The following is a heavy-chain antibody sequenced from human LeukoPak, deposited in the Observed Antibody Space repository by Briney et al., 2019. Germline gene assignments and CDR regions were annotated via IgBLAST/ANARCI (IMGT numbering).Heavy chain of an antibody. CDR2: IIPILGIA. V-gene: IGHV1-69*04. D-gene: IGHD4-23*01. CDR3: ARVLNPSDYGGNSDPPHY. Sequence: ASVKVSCKASGGTFSSYAISWVRQAPGQGLEWMGRIIPILGIANYAQKFQGRVTITADKSTSTAYMELSSLRSEDTAVYYCARVLNPSDYGGNSDPPHYWGQGTLVTVSS. CDR1: GGTFSSYA. J-gene: IGHJ4*02.